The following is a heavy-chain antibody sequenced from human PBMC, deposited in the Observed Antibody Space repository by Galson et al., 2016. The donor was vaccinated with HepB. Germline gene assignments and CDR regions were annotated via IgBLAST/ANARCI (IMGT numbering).Heavy chain of an antibody. CDR3: ASTIDDRPAKYYFDC. D-gene: IGHD3-22*01. CDR1: GFTVSSNY. J-gene: IGHJ4*02. CDR2: IYRGGGT. Sequence: SLRLSCAASGFTVSSNYMSWVRQAPGKGLEWVSVIYRGGGTFYPDSVKGRFTTSRDISKNTVSLQMNSLRAEDTAVYYCASTIDDRPAKYYFDCWGQGTLVTVSS. V-gene: IGHV3-66*01.